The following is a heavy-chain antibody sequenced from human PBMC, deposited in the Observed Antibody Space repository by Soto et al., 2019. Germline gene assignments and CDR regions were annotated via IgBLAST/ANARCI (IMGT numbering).Heavy chain of an antibody. CDR3: AREVVGSSWPEGWFDP. J-gene: IGHJ5*02. CDR2: IYYSGST. D-gene: IGHD6-13*01. V-gene: IGHV4-31*03. CDR1: GGSISSGGYY. Sequence: PSETLSLTCTVSGGSISSGGYYWSWIRQHPGKGLEWIGYIYYSGSTYYNPSLKSRVTISVDTSKNQFSLKLSSVTAADTAVYYCAREVVGSSWPEGWFDPWGQGTLVTVSS.